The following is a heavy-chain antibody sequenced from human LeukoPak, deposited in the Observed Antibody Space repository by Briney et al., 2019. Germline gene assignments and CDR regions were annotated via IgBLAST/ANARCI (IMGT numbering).Heavy chain of an antibody. J-gene: IGHJ4*02. Sequence: PSETLSLTCAVYGGSFSGYYWSWIRQPPGKGLEWIGEINHSGSTNYNPSLKSRVTISVDTSKNQFSLKLSSVTAADTAVYYCARHMVRGVITLLDYWGQGTLVTVSS. CDR2: INHSGST. CDR3: ARHMVRGVITLLDY. D-gene: IGHD3-10*01. CDR1: GGSFSGYY. V-gene: IGHV4-34*01.